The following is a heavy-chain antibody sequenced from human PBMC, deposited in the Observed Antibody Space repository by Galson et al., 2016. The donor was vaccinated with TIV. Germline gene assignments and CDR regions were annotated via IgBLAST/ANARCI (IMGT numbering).Heavy chain of an antibody. J-gene: IGHJ6*02. Sequence: SLRLSCAASGFSFSHYWMSWVRQTPGKGLEWIGYIYNSGTPYYNPSLRSRVNISVNTSKNHLTLKLNSLSAADTAVYYCARGGHDYSHSDRLRAPYYYYWYGMDVWGQGTTVTVSS. V-gene: IGHV4-4*02. CDR2: IYNSGTP. D-gene: IGHD4-11*01. CDR3: ARGGHDYSHSDRLRAPYYYYWYGMDV. CDR1: GFSFSHYW.